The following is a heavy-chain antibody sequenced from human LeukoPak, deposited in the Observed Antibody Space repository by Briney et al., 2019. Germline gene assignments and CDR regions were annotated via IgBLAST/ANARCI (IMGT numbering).Heavy chain of an antibody. J-gene: IGHJ3*02. CDR2: IASDGSQT. Sequence: GGSLRLSCAASGFTFSSYFMHWVRQAPGKGLEWVAVIASDGSQTFYVESVKGRFSISRDNSKNTLYLQMNSLRAEDTAVYFCARERQDTIVHSGAFDNWGQGTMVIVSS. V-gene: IGHV3-30-3*01. CDR3: ARERQDTIVHSGAFDN. CDR1: GFTFSSYF. D-gene: IGHD3-10*01.